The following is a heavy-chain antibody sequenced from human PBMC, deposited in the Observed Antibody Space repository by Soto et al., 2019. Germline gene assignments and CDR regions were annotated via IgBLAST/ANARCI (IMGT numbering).Heavy chain of an antibody. CDR1: GGTFSSYA. CDR2: IIPIFGTA. J-gene: IGHJ6*02. Sequence: RASVKVSCKASGGTFSSYAISWVRQAPGQELEWMGGIIPIFGTANYAQKFQGRVTITADESTSTAYMELSSLRSEDTAVYYCARDRTPLLRYFHWSHTDYYYYGMDVWGQGTTVTAP. V-gene: IGHV1-69*13. CDR3: ARDRTPLLRYFHWSHTDYYYYGMDV. D-gene: IGHD3-9*01.